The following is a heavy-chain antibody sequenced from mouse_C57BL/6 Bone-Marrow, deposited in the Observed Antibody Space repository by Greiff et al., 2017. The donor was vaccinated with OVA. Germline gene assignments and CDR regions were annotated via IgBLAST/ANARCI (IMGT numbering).Heavy chain of an antibody. CDR2: IYPSDSET. Sequence: QVQLQQPGAELVRPGSSVKLSCKASGYTFTSSWRDWVKQRPGQGLEWIGNIYPSDSETHYNQKFKDKATLTVDKSSSTAYMQLSSLTSEDSAVYYCARGYAAWFAYWGQGTLVTVSA. J-gene: IGHJ3*01. D-gene: IGHD2-2*01. CDR1: GYTFTSSW. CDR3: ARGYAAWFAY. V-gene: IGHV1-61*01.